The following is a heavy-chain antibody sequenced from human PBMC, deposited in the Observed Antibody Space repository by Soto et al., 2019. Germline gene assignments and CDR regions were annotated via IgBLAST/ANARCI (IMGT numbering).Heavy chain of an antibody. D-gene: IGHD1-1*01. CDR2: ISFDGTNK. V-gene: IGHV3-30-3*01. CDR3: VRDGLQRVLGHLFDY. Sequence: PGGSLRLSCTASGFTFSSNAIHWVLHAPGKGLEWVAVISFDGTNKYYADSVKGRFTISRDNSKNTLYLQMNSLKTEDTAVYYCVRDGLQRVLGHLFDYWGPGTLDIGSS. J-gene: IGHJ4*02. CDR1: GFTFSSNA.